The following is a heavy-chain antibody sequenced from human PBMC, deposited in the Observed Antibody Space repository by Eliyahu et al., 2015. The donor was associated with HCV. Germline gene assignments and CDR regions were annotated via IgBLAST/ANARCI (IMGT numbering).Heavy chain of an antibody. CDR3: AREGFGKSLDY. CDR1: GFTFSDYY. V-gene: IGHV3-11*01. CDR2: IGGRGSII. Sequence: QVQLVESAGGLVKPGGSLSLSCAASGFTFSDYYMSWIRQAPGKGLEWVAYIGGRGSIIYYADSVKGRFTISRDNAKYSLYLQMNSLRADDTAVYYCAREGFGKSLDYWGQGTLVTVSS. J-gene: IGHJ4*02. D-gene: IGHD3-16*01.